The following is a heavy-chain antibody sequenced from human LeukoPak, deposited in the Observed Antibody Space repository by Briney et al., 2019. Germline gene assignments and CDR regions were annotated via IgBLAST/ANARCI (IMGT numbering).Heavy chain of an antibody. CDR3: ARAPPDEAWQGAFDI. CDR2: IYYSGST. D-gene: IGHD2-2*01. CDR1: GGSVSSGTYY. V-gene: IGHV4-61*01. Sequence: SKTLSLTCTVSGGSVSSGTYYWSWIRQPPGKGLEWIGYIYYSGSTNYNPSLKSRVTISVDTSKNQFSLRLSSVTAADTAVYYCARAPPDEAWQGAFDIWGQGTMVTVSS. J-gene: IGHJ3*02.